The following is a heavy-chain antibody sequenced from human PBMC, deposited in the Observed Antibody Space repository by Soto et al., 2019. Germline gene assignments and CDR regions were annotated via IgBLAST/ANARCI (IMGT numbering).Heavy chain of an antibody. CDR1: GFTFSSYA. V-gene: IGHV3-23*01. CDR2: ISGSGGST. D-gene: IGHD3-10*01. CDR3: ANDRGGINAEGVWFDH. Sequence: EVQLLESGGGLVQPGGSLRLSCAASGFTFSSYAMSWVRQAPGKGLEWVSAISGSGGSTYYADSVKGRFTISRDNSKNTVYLQLNSLRSEDTAVYYCANDRGGINAEGVWFDHGGQVTRVTFSS. J-gene: IGHJ5*02.